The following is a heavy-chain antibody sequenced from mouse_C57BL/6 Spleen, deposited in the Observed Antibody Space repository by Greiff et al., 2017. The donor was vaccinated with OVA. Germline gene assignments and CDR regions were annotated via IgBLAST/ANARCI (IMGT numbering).Heavy chain of an antibody. J-gene: IGHJ1*03. Sequence: EVQLVESGGGLVKPGGSLKLSCAASGFTFSDYGMHWVRQAPEKGLEWVAYISSGSSTIYYADTVKGRFTISRDNAKNTLFLQMTSLRSEDTAMYYCATYYSNYGWYFDVWGTGTTVTVSS. V-gene: IGHV5-17*01. CDR3: ATYYSNYGWYFDV. CDR1: GFTFSDYG. CDR2: ISSGSSTI. D-gene: IGHD2-5*01.